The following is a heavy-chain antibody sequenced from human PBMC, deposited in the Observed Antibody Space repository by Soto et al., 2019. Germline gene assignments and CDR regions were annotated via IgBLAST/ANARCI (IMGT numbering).Heavy chain of an antibody. CDR1: GYTFTSHG. V-gene: IGHV1-18*01. J-gene: IGHJ3*02. D-gene: IGHD3-9*01. CDR3: ARLLTEGVTYREDAFDI. Sequence: QVQLVQSGGEVKKPGASVKVSCKASGYTFTSHGISWVRQAPGQELEWMGWISTYNGKTDYAEKFQGRVTMNADTRTNTVYMEMRSLRSDDTAVYYCARLLTEGVTYREDAFDIWGQGTKVIVSS. CDR2: ISTYNGKT.